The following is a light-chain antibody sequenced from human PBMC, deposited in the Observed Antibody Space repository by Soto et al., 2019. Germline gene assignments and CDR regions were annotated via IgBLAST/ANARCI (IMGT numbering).Light chain of an antibody. CDR1: DVGSYGV. CDR2: EVN. CDR3: ASYAGNTRDV. J-gene: IGLJ1*01. V-gene: IGLV2-23*02. Sequence: QSALTQPASVSGSPGQTITISCSDVGSYGVVSWYQQHPGKVLKLMIFEVNKRPSGVPDRFSGSKSGNTASLTVSGLQAEDEAVYYCASYAGNTRDVFGTATKPTVL.